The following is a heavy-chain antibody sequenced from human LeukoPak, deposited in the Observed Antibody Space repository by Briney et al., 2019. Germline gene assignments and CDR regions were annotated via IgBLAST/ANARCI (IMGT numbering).Heavy chain of an antibody. D-gene: IGHD6-19*01. V-gene: IGHV3-43*02. CDR3: AKDKSIFHGWHDY. J-gene: IGHJ4*02. CDR1: GFTFDDYA. Sequence: GGSLRLSCAAAGFTFDDYAMHCVRRAPGKGLEWVSLISGDGGSTYYADSVKGRFTISRDNSKNSLYLQMNSLRTEDTALYYCAKDKSIFHGWHDYWGQGTLVTVSS. CDR2: ISGDGGST.